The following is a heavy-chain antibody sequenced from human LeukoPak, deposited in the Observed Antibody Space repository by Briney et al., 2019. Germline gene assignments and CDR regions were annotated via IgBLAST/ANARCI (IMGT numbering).Heavy chain of an antibody. J-gene: IGHJ4*02. D-gene: IGHD4-11*01. CDR3: AKDAQRGFDYSNSLEH. CDR2: INQDGNEK. V-gene: IGHV3-7*01. CDR1: GFNFNSHW. Sequence: GGSLRLSCEGSGFNFNSHWMSWVRQAPGKGPEWVTNINQDGNEKYYAGSVKGRFTISRDNFKNTVSLQMNSLRAEDTAVYYCAKDAQRGFDYSNSLEHWGQGSLVTVSS.